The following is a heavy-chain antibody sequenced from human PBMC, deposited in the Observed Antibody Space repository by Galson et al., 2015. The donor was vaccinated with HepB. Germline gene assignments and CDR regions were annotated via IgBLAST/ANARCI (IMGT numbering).Heavy chain of an antibody. V-gene: IGHV2-5*01. Sequence: PALVKPTQTLTLTCTFSGFSLSTNGEGVGWIRQPPGKALEWLALIYWSDDKRYRSSLKSRLTIIKDTSKNQVVLTMTNMDPVDTATYYCAQTAHSNYAWGKYRLGWFDPWGQGTLGTVSS. CDR2: IYWSDDK. CDR3: AQTAHSNYAWGKYRLGWFDP. CDR1: GFSLSTNGEG. D-gene: IGHD3-16*02. J-gene: IGHJ5*02.